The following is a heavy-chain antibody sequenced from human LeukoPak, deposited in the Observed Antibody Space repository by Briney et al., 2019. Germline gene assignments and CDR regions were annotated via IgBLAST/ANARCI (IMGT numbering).Heavy chain of an antibody. CDR3: ARVMGIAAAAPDY. CDR1: GGSISSYY. Sequence: SETLSLTCTVSGGSISSYYWSWIRQPPGKGLEWIGYIYYSGSTNYNPSLKSRVTISVDTSRNQFSLKLSSVTAAETAVYYCARVMGIAAAAPDYWGQGTLVTVSS. D-gene: IGHD6-13*01. CDR2: IYYSGST. J-gene: IGHJ4*02. V-gene: IGHV4-59*01.